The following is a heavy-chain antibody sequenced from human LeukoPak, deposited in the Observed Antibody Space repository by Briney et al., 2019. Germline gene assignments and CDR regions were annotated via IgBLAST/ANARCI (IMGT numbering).Heavy chain of an antibody. V-gene: IGHV4-34*01. D-gene: IGHD2-8*01. Sequence: PSETLSLTCAVYGVSFSGYYWSWIRQPPGKGLEWIGEINHSGGTKYNPSLKSRVTISIATPENQFSLKLSSVTAADTAVYYCARIRCGHTNGICYNYWGQGTLVTVSS. CDR3: ARIRCGHTNGICYNY. CDR1: GVSFSGYY. J-gene: IGHJ4*02. CDR2: INHSGGT.